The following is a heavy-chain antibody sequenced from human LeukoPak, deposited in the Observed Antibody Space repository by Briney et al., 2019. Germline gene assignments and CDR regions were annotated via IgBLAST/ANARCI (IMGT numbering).Heavy chain of an antibody. CDR1: GFTFSNAW. Sequence: GGSLRLSCAASGFTFSNAWMSWVRQAPGKGLEWVGRIKSKTDGGTTDYAAPVKGRFTISRDDSKNTLYLQMNSLKTEDTAVYYCTTDIWLSVATIPGSGWTPEDYWGQGTLVTVSS. D-gene: IGHD5-12*01. J-gene: IGHJ4*02. CDR2: IKSKTDGGTT. CDR3: TTDIWLSVATIPGSGWTPEDY. V-gene: IGHV3-15*01.